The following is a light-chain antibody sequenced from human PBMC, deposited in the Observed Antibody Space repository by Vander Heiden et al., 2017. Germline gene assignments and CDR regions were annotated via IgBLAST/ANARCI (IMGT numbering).Light chain of an antibody. V-gene: IGLV1-47*01. Sequence: QSVLTQPPSASGTPGQRVTISCSGRSPNIGSNYVYWYQQLPGTAPKLLIYRNNQRPSGVPDRFSGSKSGTSASLAISGLRSEDEADYYCAAWDDSLSGRDVVFGGGTKLTVL. CDR1: SPNIGSNY. CDR2: RNN. CDR3: AAWDDSLSGRDVV. J-gene: IGLJ2*01.